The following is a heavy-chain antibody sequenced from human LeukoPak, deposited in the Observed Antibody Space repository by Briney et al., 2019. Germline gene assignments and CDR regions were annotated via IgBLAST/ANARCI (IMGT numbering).Heavy chain of an antibody. J-gene: IGHJ6*02. D-gene: IGHD2-2*01. CDR2: INSDGSST. Sequence: GGSLRLSCAASEFTFSSYAMQWVRQAPGKGLVWVSRINSDGSSTSHADSVKGRFTISRDNAKGTLYLQMNSLRSEDTAVYYCARGPQRGAAANYYGMDVWGQGTTVTVSS. CDR3: ARGPQRGAAANYYGMDV. V-gene: IGHV3-74*01. CDR1: EFTFSSYA.